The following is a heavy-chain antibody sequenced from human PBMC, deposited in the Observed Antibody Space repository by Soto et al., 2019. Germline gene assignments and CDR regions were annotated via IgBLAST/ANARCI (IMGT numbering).Heavy chain of an antibody. Sequence: PGGSLRLSCAPSGFSVSNNYMSWVRQAPGKGLEWVSLIYSGGTTFYADSVEGRFTISRQNSENTLYLQMNSLRLEDTAVYYCATSPRDSTSLYFDSWGQGTLVTVSS. V-gene: IGHV3-53*04. CDR3: ATSPRDSTSLYFDS. D-gene: IGHD6-6*01. CDR2: IYSGGTT. CDR1: GFSVSNNY. J-gene: IGHJ4*02.